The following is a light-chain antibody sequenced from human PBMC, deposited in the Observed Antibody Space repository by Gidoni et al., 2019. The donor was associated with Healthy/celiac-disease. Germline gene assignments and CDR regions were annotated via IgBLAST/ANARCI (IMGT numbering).Light chain of an antibody. Sequence: VLTPSPGTLSLSPGERATLSCRASQSVSSSYLAWYQQKPGQAPRLLIYGASSRATGIPDRFSGSGSGTDFTLTISRLEPEDFAVYYCQQYGSSPWTFGQGTKVEIK. J-gene: IGKJ1*01. CDR1: QSVSSSY. V-gene: IGKV3-20*01. CDR2: GAS. CDR3: QQYGSSPWT.